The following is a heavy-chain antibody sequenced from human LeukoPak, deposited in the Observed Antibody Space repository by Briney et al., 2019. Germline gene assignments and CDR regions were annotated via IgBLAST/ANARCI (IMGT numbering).Heavy chain of an antibody. CDR2: ISYDGSNK. D-gene: IGHD2-21*02. CDR3: AREGGREPVCGGDCSYFDY. V-gene: IGHV3-30-3*01. J-gene: IGHJ4*02. Sequence: GGSLRLSCAASGFTFSRYWMSWVRQAPGKGLEWVAVISYDGSNKYYADSVKGRFTISRDNSKNTLYLQMNSLRAEDTAVYYCAREGGREPVCGGDCSYFDYWGQGTLVTVSS. CDR1: GFTFSRYW.